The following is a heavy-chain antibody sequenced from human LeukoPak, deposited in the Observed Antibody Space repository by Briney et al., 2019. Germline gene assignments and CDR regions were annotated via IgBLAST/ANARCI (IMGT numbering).Heavy chain of an antibody. V-gene: IGHV1-69*05. CDR2: IIPIFGTA. J-gene: IGHJ5*02. CDR3: AREKAGKYNWFDP. D-gene: IGHD1-1*01. Sequence: GASVKVSCKASGCTFSSYAISWVRQAPGQGLEWMGRIIPIFGTANYAQKFQGRVTITTDESTSPAYMELSSLRSEDTAVYYCAREKAGKYNWFDPWGQGTLVTVSS. CDR1: GCTFSSYA.